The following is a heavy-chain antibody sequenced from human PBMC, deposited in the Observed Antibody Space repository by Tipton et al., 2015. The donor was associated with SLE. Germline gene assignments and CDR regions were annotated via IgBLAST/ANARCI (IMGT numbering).Heavy chain of an antibody. J-gene: IGHJ4*02. D-gene: IGHD6-19*01. CDR2: ISYDGSNK. CDR3: AREAVAGYYFDY. Sequence: LSLTCTVPGGSISSYYWSWVRQAPGKGLEWVAVISYDGSNKYYADSVKGRFTISRDNSKNTLYLQMNSLRAEDTAVYYCAREAVAGYYFDYWGQGILVTVSS. V-gene: IGHV3-30*03. CDR1: GGSISSYY.